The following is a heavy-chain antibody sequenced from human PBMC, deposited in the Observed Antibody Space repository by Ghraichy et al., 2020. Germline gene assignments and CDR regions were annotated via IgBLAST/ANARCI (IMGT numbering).Heavy chain of an antibody. CDR2: IRYDGSNK. J-gene: IGHJ6*02. CDR3: AKDPPRNYYGMDV. CDR1: GFTFSSYG. V-gene: IGHV3-30*02. Sequence: GGSLRLSCAASGFTFSSYGMHWVRQAPGKGLEWVAFIRYDGSNKYYADSVKGRFTISRDNSKNTLYLQMNSLRAEDTAVYYCAKDPPRNYYGMDVWGQGTTVTVSS.